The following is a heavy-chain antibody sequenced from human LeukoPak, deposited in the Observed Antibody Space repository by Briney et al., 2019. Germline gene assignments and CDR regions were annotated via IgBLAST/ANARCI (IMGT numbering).Heavy chain of an antibody. D-gene: IGHD1-26*01. CDR1: GFTFSSYA. J-gene: IGHJ4*02. V-gene: IGHV3-64*01. CDR3: ARVLGSKTRGDY. Sequence: GGSLRLSCAASGFTFSSYAMHWVRQAPGKGLEYVSAISSNGGSTYYANSVKGRFTISRDNSKNTLYLQMGSLRAEDMAVYYCARVLGSKTRGDYWGQGTLVTVSS. CDR2: ISSNGGST.